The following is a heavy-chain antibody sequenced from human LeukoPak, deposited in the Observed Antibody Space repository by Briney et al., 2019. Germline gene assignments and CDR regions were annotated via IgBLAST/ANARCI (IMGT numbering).Heavy chain of an antibody. J-gene: IGHJ6*02. CDR2: IKQDGSEK. CDR3: ARDRVVVAASTKPYYYYYGMDV. V-gene: IGHV3-7*01. D-gene: IGHD2-15*01. CDR1: GFTFSSYW. Sequence: GGSLRLSCAASGFTFSSYWMSWVRQAPGKGLEWVANIKQDGSEKYYVDSVKGRFTISRDNAKNSLYLQMNSLRAEDTAVYYCARDRVVVAASTKPYYYYYGMDVWGQGTTVTVSS.